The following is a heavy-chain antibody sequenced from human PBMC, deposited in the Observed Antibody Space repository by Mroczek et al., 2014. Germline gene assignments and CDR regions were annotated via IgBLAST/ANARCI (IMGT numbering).Heavy chain of an antibody. CDR1: GYSFTSYW. D-gene: IGHD3-16*01. Sequence: VQLVESGAEVKKPGESLKISCKGSGYSFTSYWIGWVRQMPGKGLEWMGIIYPGDSDTRYSPSFQGQVTISADKSISTAYLQWSSLKASDTAMYYCASRALTSGGPLGYYGMDVWGQGTTVTVSS. CDR2: IYPGDSDT. J-gene: IGHJ6*02. V-gene: IGHV5-51*03. CDR3: ASRALTSGGPLGYYGMDV.